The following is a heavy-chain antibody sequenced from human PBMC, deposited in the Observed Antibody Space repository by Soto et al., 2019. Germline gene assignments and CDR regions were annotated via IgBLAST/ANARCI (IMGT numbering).Heavy chain of an antibody. Sequence: QPVGSLRLSCASSVFTFSSYAMSCVRHSPGKWLEWVSAISGSGGSTYYADSVKGRFTISRDNSKNTLYLQMNSLRAEDTAVYYCAKDSHQMTTVTTHFNWFEPWGQGTLVNVS. CDR3: AKDSHQMTTVTTHFNWFEP. V-gene: IGHV3-23*01. J-gene: IGHJ5*02. D-gene: IGHD4-17*01. CDR2: ISGSGGST. CDR1: VFTFSSYA.